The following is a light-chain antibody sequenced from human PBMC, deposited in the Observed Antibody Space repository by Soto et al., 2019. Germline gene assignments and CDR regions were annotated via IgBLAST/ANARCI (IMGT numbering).Light chain of an antibody. V-gene: IGKV3-20*01. CDR2: GAF. Sequence: EIVLTQSPGTLSLSPGERATLSCRASQSIVTNYLAWYQQKPGQAPRLLIYGAFSRATGIPDRFSGIGSGTDFTLTITRLEPEDFAVYYCQHYGTSPITFGQGTRLEIK. CDR3: QHYGTSPIT. J-gene: IGKJ5*01. CDR1: QSIVTNY.